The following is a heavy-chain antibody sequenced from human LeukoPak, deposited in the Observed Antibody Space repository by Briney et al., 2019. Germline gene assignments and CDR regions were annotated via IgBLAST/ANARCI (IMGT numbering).Heavy chain of an antibody. D-gene: IGHD3-22*01. CDR2: ISGSGGST. CDR1: GFTFSSYA. CDR3: SGAGESNYYDSSGYYYFGY. J-gene: IGHJ4*02. V-gene: IGHV3-23*01. Sequence: PGGSLRLSCAASGFTFSSYAMSWVRQAPGKGLEWVSAISGSGGSTYYADSVKGRFTISRDNSKNTLYLQMNSLRAEDTAVYYCSGAGESNYYDSSGYYYFGYWGQGTLVTVSS.